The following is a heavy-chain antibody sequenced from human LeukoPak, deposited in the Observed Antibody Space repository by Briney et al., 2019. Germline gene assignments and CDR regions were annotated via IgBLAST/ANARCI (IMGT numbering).Heavy chain of an antibody. V-gene: IGHV4-39*07. CDR3: ASVRGYSSGWYASGFDP. J-gene: IGHJ5*02. CDR2: IYYSGST. Sequence: SETLSLTCTVSGGSIISSSYYWGWIRQPPGKGLEWIGSIYYSGSTNYNPSLKSRVTISLDTSKNQFSLKLSSVTAADTAVYYCASVRGYSSGWYASGFDPWGQGTLVTVSS. CDR1: GGSIISSSYY. D-gene: IGHD6-19*01.